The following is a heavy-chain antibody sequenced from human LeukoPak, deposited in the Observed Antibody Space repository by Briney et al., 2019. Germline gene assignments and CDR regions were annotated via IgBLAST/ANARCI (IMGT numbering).Heavy chain of an antibody. J-gene: IGHJ6*03. V-gene: IGHV4-30-2*01. CDR1: GGSISSGGYY. Sequence: SETLSLTCTVSGGSISSGGYYWSWIRQPPGKGLEWIGYIYHSGSTYYNPSLKSRVTISVDRSKNQFSLKLSSVTAADTAVYYCARGIAARSGYYYYYYMDVWGKGTTVTVSS. D-gene: IGHD6-6*01. CDR2: IYHSGST. CDR3: ARGIAARSGYYYYYYMDV.